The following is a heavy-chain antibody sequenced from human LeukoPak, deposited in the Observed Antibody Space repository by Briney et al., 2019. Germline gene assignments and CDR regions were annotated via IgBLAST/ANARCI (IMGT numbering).Heavy chain of an antibody. CDR1: GGSFSGYY. D-gene: IGHD6-13*01. Sequence: SETLSLTCAVYGGSFSGYYWSWIRQPPGKGLDWIGEINHSGSTNYNPSLKSRVTISVDTSKNQFSLKLSSVTAADTAVYYCARHVWAAGLYYFDYWGQGTLVTVSS. J-gene: IGHJ4*02. CDR2: INHSGST. CDR3: ARHVWAAGLYYFDY. V-gene: IGHV4-34*01.